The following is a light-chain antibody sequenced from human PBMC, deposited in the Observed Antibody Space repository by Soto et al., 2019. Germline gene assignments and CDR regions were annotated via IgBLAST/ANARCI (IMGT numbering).Light chain of an antibody. CDR3: SSYAGSKTL. CDR2: EVS. Sequence: QSALTQPPSASGSPGQSVTISCTGTSSDVGGYNYVSWYQQHLGKAPKLMIYEVSKRPSGVPDRFSGSKSGNTASLTVSGLQAEDEADYYCSSYAGSKTLFGGGTKLTVL. J-gene: IGLJ2*01. V-gene: IGLV2-8*01. CDR1: SSDVGGYNY.